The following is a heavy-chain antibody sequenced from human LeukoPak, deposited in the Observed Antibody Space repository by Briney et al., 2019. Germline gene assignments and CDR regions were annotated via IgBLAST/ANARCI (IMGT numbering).Heavy chain of an antibody. CDR2: IYYSGST. CDR1: GGSISSSSYY. J-gene: IGHJ4*02. CDR3: ARGGGSYWNYFDY. Sequence: SETLSLTCTVSGGSISSSSYYWGWIRQPPGKGLEWIGYIYYSGSTNYNPSLKSRVTISVDTSKSQFSLKLSSVTAADTAVYYCARGGGSYWNYFDYWGQGTLVTVSS. V-gene: IGHV4-61*05. D-gene: IGHD1-26*01.